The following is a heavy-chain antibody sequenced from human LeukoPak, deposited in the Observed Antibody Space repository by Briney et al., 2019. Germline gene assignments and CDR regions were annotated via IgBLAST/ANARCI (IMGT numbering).Heavy chain of an antibody. CDR2: IYTSGST. CDR1: GGSISSGSYY. J-gene: IGHJ4*02. V-gene: IGHV4-61*02. CDR3: AREGSVVTTPGFDY. Sequence: SQTLSLTCTVSGGSISSGSYYWSWIRQPAGKGLEWIGRIYTSGSTNYNPSLKSRVTISVDTSKNQFSLKLSSVTTADTAVYYCAREGSVVTTPGFDYWGQGTLVTVSS. D-gene: IGHD4-23*01.